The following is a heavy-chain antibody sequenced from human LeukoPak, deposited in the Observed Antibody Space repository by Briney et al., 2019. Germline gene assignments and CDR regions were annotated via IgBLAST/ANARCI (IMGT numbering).Heavy chain of an antibody. J-gene: IGHJ4*02. CDR2: FYSTGST. CDR1: GGSITSGTSY. V-gene: IGHV4-39*07. CDR3: AREGRDYYDRSGYSPDY. Sequence: SETLSVTCTVPGGSITSGTSYWGWVRHPPGRGLEWLGTFYSTGSTHYNPAARNRVTISVDTSKNQFSLRLSSVTAADTAIYYCAREGRDYYDRSGYSPDYWGQGTLVTVSS. D-gene: IGHD3-22*01.